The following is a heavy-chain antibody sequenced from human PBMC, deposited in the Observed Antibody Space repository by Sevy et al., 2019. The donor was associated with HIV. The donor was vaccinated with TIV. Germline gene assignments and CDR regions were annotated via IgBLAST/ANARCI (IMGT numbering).Heavy chain of an antibody. CDR2: IKSKTDGGTK. V-gene: IGHV3-15*01. J-gene: IGHJ4*02. D-gene: IGHD3-10*01. CDR3: TTDSKKRGLSVLLDY. Sequence: GGSLRLSCAASGFTFSNAWMSWVRQAPGKGLEWVGRIKSKTDGGTKDYAAPGKGRFPISRDDSKNTLYLQMNSLKTEDTAIYYCTTDSKKRGLSVLLDYWGQGTLVTVSS. CDR1: GFTFSNAW.